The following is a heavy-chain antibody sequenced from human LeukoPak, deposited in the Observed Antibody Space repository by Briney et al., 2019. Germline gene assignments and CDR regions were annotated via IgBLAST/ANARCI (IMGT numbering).Heavy chain of an antibody. J-gene: IGHJ4*02. D-gene: IGHD1-26*01. Sequence: PGGSLRLSCAASEFTFYYYWMTWVRQAPGKGLEWVANIKQDGSEKYYADSVKGRFTISRDNAKNSLSLQMNSPRAEDTALYYCARGYSGSYSGPFDYWGQGTLVAVSS. CDR1: EFTFYYYW. V-gene: IGHV3-7*04. CDR2: IKQDGSEK. CDR3: ARGYSGSYSGPFDY.